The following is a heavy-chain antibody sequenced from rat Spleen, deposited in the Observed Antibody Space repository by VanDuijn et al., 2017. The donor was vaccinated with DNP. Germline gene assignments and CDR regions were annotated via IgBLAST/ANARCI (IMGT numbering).Heavy chain of an antibody. V-gene: IGHV3-1*01. D-gene: IGHD1-12*02. CDR3: ASYYYDGYYAMDA. J-gene: IGHJ4*01. CDR2: ITYSGST. Sequence: EVQLQESGPGLVKPSQSLSLTCSVTGYSITGDYWGWIRKFPGNKMEWIGHITYSGSTSYNPSLKSRISITRDTSKNQFFLQLNSVTSEDTATYYCASYYYDGYYAMDAWGHGTSVTVSS. CDR1: GYSITGDY.